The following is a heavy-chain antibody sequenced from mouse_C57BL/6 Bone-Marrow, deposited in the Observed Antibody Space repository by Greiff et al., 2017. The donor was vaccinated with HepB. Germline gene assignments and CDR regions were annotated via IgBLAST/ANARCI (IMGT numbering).Heavy chain of an antibody. J-gene: IGHJ2*01. CDR2: ISDGGSYT. Sequence: DVHLVESGGGLVKPGGSLKLSCAASGFTFSSYAMSWVRQTPEKRLEWVATISDGGSYTYYPDNVKGRFTISRDNAKNNLYLQMSHLKSEDTAMYYCAREGGWYFDYWGQGTTLTVSS. CDR1: GFTFSSYA. CDR3: AREGGWYFDY. V-gene: IGHV5-4*01. D-gene: IGHD2-3*01.